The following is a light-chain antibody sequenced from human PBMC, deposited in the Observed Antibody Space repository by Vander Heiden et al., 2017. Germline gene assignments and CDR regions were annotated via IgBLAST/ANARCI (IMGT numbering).Light chain of an antibody. J-gene: IGKJ2*01. CDR2: AAS. Sequence: DIQITQSPSSLSASVGDKVTITCRASQSISSYLNWYQQKPGKAPKLLIYAASSLQSGVPSRFSGSGSGTDFTLTISSLQPEDFATQYCQQSYSTPLYTFGQGTKLEIK. CDR1: QSISSY. CDR3: QQSYSTPLYT. V-gene: IGKV1-39*01.